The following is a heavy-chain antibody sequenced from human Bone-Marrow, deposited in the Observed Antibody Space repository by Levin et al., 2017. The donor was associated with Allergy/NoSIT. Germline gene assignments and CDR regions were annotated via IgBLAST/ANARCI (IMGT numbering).Heavy chain of an antibody. Sequence: SCEASGFTFTDYAIHWIRQAPGRGLEWVSGVSWNSGTIGYADSVKGRFTISRDNAKNSLYLQMNSLRTEDTALYFCARHKDYGGNGYYYYGMDVWGQGTTVTVSS. CDR1: GFTFTDYA. V-gene: IGHV3-9*01. CDR3: ARHKDYGGNGYYYYGMDV. D-gene: IGHD4-23*01. J-gene: IGHJ6*02. CDR2: VSWNSGTI.